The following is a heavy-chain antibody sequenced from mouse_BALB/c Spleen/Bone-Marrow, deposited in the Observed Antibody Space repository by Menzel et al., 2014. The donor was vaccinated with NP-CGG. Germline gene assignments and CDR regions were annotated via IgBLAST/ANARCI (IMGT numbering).Heavy chain of an antibody. V-gene: IGHV1-69*02. CDR1: GYTFTSYW. Sequence: QVHVKQSGAELVRPGASVKLSCKASGYTFTSYWMNWVKQRPGRGLEWIGNIYPSDSYTNYNQKFKDKATLTVDKSSNTAYMQLSSPTSEDSAVYYCTRKDYWGQGTLVTVSA. J-gene: IGHJ3*01. CDR3: TRKDY. CDR2: IYPSDSYT.